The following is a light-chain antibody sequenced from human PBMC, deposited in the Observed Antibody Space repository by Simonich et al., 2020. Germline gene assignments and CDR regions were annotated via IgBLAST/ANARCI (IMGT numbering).Light chain of an antibody. V-gene: IGKV4-1*01. Sequence: DIVMTQSPDSLAVSLGERATINCKSSQSVLYSSNNRNYLAWYHQKPGQPPKLLIYWASTRESGVPDRFSGSGSGPDFTLTISSLQAEDVAVYYCQQYYSTPITFGQGTRLEIK. CDR1: QSVLYSSNNRNY. CDR3: QQYYSTPIT. CDR2: WAS. J-gene: IGKJ5*01.